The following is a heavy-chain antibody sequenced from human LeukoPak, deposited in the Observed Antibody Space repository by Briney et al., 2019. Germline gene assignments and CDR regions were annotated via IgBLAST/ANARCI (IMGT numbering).Heavy chain of an antibody. D-gene: IGHD1-14*01. J-gene: IGHJ6*02. CDR1: GGSFSGYY. V-gene: IGHV4-34*01. CDR2: INHSGST. Sequence: SETLSLTCAVYGGSFSGYYWSRIRQPPGKGLEWIGEINHSGSTNYNPSLKSRVTISVDTSKNQFSLKLSSVTAADTAVYYCARAPTRTASDYYYYGMDVWGQGTTVTVSS. CDR3: ARAPTRTASDYYYYGMDV.